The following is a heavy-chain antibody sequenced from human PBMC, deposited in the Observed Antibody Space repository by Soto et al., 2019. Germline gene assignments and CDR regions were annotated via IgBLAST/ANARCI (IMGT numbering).Heavy chain of an antibody. CDR1: GGSISSSNW. V-gene: IGHV4-4*02. J-gene: IGHJ5*02. CDR2: IYHSGST. CDR3: AREGVYGSGNYIGP. D-gene: IGHD3-10*01. Sequence: PSETLSLTCTVSGGSISSSNWWSWVRQPPGKGLEWIGEIYHSGSTNYNPSLKSRVTISVDTSKNQFSLKLSSVTAAGTAVYYCAREGVYGSGNYIGPLGQGTLVTVSS.